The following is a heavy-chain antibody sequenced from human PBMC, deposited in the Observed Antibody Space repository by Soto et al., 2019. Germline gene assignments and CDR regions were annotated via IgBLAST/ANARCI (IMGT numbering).Heavy chain of an antibody. D-gene: IGHD3-10*01. CDR3: ARGAGFFYGVDV. J-gene: IGHJ6*02. V-gene: IGHV3-48*03. Sequence: GGSLRLSCAASGFRFSDYEMNWVRQAPGKGLEWVAHISFSGSTIYYADSVKGRFSISRDNSDNFLYLQLSGLRADDSGVYYCARGAGFFYGVDVWGLGTTVTVSS. CDR1: GFRFSDYE. CDR2: ISFSGSTI.